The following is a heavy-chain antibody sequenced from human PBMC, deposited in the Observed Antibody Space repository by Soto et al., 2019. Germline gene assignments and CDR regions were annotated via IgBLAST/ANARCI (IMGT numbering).Heavy chain of an antibody. Sequence: VQLVESGGGVVQPGGSLRLSCAVSGFTVSRYYMSWVRQPPGKGPEWVALFDNGGNKYYAESVKGRFTISRDSSENTLDLQFNTLTAEDTAVYYCVSDDIYCGGGRCYGVTMDVWGKGTTVTVSS. CDR2: FDNGGNK. D-gene: IGHD2-15*01. CDR3: VSDDIYCGGGRCYGVTMDV. J-gene: IGHJ6*03. V-gene: IGHV3-66*01. CDR1: GFTVSRYY.